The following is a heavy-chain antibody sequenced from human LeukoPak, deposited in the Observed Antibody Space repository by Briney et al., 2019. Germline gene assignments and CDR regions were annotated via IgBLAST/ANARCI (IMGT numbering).Heavy chain of an antibody. CDR3: AREAALRYNWFDP. CDR2: IYYSGST. V-gene: IGHV4-61*08. CDR1: GGSISSGGYS. Sequence: SQTLSLTCAVSGGSISSGGYSWSWIRQPPGKGLEWIGYIYYSGSTNYNPSLKSRVTISVDTSKNQFSLKLSSVTAAATAVYYCAREAALRYNWFDPWGQGTLVTVSS. D-gene: IGHD6-6*01. J-gene: IGHJ5*02.